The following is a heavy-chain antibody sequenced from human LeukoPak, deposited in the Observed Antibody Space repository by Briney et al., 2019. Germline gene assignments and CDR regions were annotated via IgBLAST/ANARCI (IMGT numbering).Heavy chain of an antibody. J-gene: IGHJ4*02. Sequence: PSETLSLTCTVSGYSISSGYYWGWIRQPPGKGLEWIGYIYYSGSTNYNPSLKSRVTISVDTSKNQFSLKLNSVTAADTAVYYCARYVWGSYPGLYYFDYWGQGTLVTVSS. CDR2: IYYSGST. CDR3: ARYVWGSYPGLYYFDY. D-gene: IGHD3-16*02. V-gene: IGHV4-61*01. CDR1: GYSISSGYY.